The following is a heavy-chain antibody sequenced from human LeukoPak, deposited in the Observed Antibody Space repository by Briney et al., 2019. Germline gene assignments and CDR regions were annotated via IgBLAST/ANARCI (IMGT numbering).Heavy chain of an antibody. CDR1: GFTFNAYY. Sequence: GGSLRLSCAASGFTFNAYYMAWVRQAPGKGLEWVANVKSDGSGGSYADSVKGRFTISRDNTKNSLYLQMNSLRDEDTAVYYCARHYYDNIWGSYKYWGQGILVTVSS. CDR2: VKSDGSGG. V-gene: IGHV3-7*01. CDR3: ARHYYDNIWGSYKY. J-gene: IGHJ4*02. D-gene: IGHD3-16*01.